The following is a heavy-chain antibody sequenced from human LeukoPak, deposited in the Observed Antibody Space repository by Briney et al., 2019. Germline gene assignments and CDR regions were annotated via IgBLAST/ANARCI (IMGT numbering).Heavy chain of an antibody. D-gene: IGHD3-22*01. CDR2: ISAYNGNT. J-gene: IGHJ4*02. V-gene: IGHV1-18*01. CDR1: GYTFTSYG. Sequence: ASVKVSCKASGYTFTSYGISWVRQAPGQGLEWMGWISAYNGNTNYAQKLQGRVTMTTDTSTSTAYMELRSLRSDDTAVYYCARDGGDYYDSSGPTDYWGQGTLVTVSS. CDR3: ARDGGDYYDSSGPTDY.